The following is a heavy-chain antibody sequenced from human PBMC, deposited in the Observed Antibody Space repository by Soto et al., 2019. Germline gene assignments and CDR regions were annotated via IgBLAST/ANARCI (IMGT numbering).Heavy chain of an antibody. D-gene: IGHD3-3*01. V-gene: IGHV3-11*01. CDR2: ISGSGSTI. CDR1: GFTFSDYY. CDR3: ARAREAYYDFWSGYYTPNWFDP. Sequence: GGSLRLSCAASGFTFSDYYMSWIRQAPGKGLEWVSYISGSGSTIYYADSVKGRFTISRDNAKNSLYLQMNSLRAEDTAVYYCARAREAYYDFWSGYYTPNWFDPWGQGTLVTVSS. J-gene: IGHJ5*02.